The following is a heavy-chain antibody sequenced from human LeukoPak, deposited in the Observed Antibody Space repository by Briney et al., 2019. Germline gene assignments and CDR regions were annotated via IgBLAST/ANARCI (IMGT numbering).Heavy chain of an antibody. Sequence: SETLSLTCTVSGGSISSSSYYWGWIRQPPGTGLEWIGSIYYSGSTYYNPSLKSRVTISVDTSKNQFSLKLSSVTAADTAVYYCARRAYCSSTRCYYYYYYGMDVWGQGTTVTVSS. J-gene: IGHJ6*02. CDR2: IYYSGST. D-gene: IGHD2-2*01. CDR1: GGSISSSSYY. V-gene: IGHV4-39*01. CDR3: ARRAYCSSTRCYYYYYYGMDV.